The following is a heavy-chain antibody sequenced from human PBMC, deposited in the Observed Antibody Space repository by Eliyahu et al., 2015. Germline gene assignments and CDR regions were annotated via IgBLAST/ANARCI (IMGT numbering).Heavy chain of an antibody. J-gene: IGHJ4*02. CDR1: GFSLSTSGVX. CDR3: AHSVDEACSGGSCYYDGAYFDY. Sequence: QITLKESGPTLVKPTQTRTLTCTFSGFSLSTSGVXVAXIRQPPGKALEWLALIXWDDDXRYSPSLKSRLTITKDTSKNQVVLTMTNMDPVDTATYYCAHSVDEACSGGSCYYDGAYFDYWGQGTLVTVSS. D-gene: IGHD2-15*01. V-gene: IGHV2-5*02. CDR2: IXWDDDX.